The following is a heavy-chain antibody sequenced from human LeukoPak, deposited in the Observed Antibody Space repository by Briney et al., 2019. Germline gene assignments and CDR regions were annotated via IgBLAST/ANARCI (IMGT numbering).Heavy chain of an antibody. CDR3: ARGSLTYSRTYNWFDP. D-gene: IGHD6-13*01. CDR1: GGSISSYY. V-gene: IGHV4-4*07. CDR2: IYTSGST. J-gene: IGHJ5*02. Sequence: SETLSLTCTVSGGSISSYYWSWIRQPAGKGLEWIGRIYTSGSTNYNPSLKSRVTMSVDTSKNQFSLKLSSVTAADTAVYYCARGSLTYSRTYNWFDPWGQGTLVTVSS.